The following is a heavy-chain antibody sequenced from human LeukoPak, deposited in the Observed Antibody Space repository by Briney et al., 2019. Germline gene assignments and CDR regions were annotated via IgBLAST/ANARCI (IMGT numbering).Heavy chain of an antibody. CDR3: AKASGITAAGTLLDV. D-gene: IGHD6-13*01. CDR1: GFTFSSYA. V-gene: IGHV3-23*01. CDR2: ISGSGGST. J-gene: IGHJ6*02. Sequence: GSLRLSCAASGFTFSSYAMSWVRQAPGKGLEWVSGISGSGGSTYYADSVKGRFTISRDNSKNTLYLQMNSLRAEGTAVYYCAKASGITAAGTLLDVWDQGTTVTVSS.